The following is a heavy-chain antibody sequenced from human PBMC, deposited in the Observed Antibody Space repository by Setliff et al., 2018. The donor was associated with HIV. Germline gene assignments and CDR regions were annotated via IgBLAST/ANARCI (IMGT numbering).Heavy chain of an antibody. CDR2: VYYTGST. J-gene: IGHJ4*02. CDR1: GGSISSSSYF. D-gene: IGHD3-22*01. V-gene: IGHV4-39*07. CDR3: ARVPGRDYYDTSGDFDY. Sequence: PSETLSLTCTVSGGSISSSSYFWGWIRQPPGKGLEWIATVYYTGSTYDNPSLKSRVTISVDTSKNQFSLKVTSVTAADTAVYYCARVPGRDYYDTSGDFDYWGLGTLVTVSS.